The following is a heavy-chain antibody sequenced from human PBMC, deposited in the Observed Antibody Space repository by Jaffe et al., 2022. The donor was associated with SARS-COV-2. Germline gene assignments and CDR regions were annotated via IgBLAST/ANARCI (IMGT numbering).Heavy chain of an antibody. CDR2: IYYSGST. J-gene: IGHJ4*02. CDR3: ASTDYYDSSGLPGYFDY. Sequence: QVQLQESGPGLVKPSETLSLTCTVSGGSISSYYWSWIRQPPGKGLEWIGYIYYSGSTNYNPSLKSRVTISVDTSKNQFSLKLSSVTAADTAVYYCASTDYYDSSGLPGYFDYWGQGTLVTVSS. CDR1: GGSISSYY. V-gene: IGHV4-59*01. D-gene: IGHD3-22*01.